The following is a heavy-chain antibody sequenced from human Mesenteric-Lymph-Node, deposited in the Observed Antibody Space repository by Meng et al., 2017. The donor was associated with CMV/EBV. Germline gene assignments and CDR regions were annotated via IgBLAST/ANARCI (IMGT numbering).Heavy chain of an antibody. Sequence: FTFDDYGIRWVRQAPGKGLEWVSRINSDGSTTNYADSVKGRFTISRDNAKNTLYLQMNSLRAEDTAVYYCARGKFQSVGIVYSYFDPWGQGALVTVSS. CDR3: ARGKFQSVGIVYSYFDP. J-gene: IGHJ5*02. D-gene: IGHD5-18*01. CDR2: INSDGSTT. V-gene: IGHV3-74*01. CDR1: FTFDDYG.